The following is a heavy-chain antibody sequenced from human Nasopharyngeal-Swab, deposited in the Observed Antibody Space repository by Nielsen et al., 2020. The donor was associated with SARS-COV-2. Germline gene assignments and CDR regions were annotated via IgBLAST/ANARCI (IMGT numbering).Heavy chain of an antibody. CDR2: TYSGGST. V-gene: IGHV3-53*01. CDR1: GFTVSSNY. D-gene: IGHD1-1*01. CDR3: ARDNDEYGMDV. J-gene: IGHJ6*02. Sequence: GGSLRLSCAASGFTVSSNYTSWVRQAPGKGLEWVSITYSGGSTHYADSVKGRFTISRDNSKNTVHLQMKSLRAEDTAIYYCARDNDEYGMDVWGQGTTVTVSS.